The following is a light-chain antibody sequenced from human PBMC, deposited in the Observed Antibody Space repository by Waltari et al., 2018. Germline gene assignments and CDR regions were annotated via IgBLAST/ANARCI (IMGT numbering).Light chain of an antibody. J-gene: IGLJ2*01. Sequence: QSALAQSASVSGSPGQSITISCTGTGSDIGYYNFVHWYQQHPGKAPKLLIFDVSRWSSGVSHRFSGSKSGNTASLTISGLQAEDEADYYCSSYTSTNTIIFGGGTKVTVL. CDR3: SSYTSTNTII. V-gene: IGLV2-14*03. CDR2: DVS. CDR1: GSDIGYYNF.